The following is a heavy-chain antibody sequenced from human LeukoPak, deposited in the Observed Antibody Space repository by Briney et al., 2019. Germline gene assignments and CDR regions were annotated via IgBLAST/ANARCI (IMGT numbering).Heavy chain of an antibody. CDR3: ARDRGEYSSGPDAFDI. V-gene: IGHV4-34*01. D-gene: IGHD6-25*01. CDR1: GGSFSGYY. J-gene: IGHJ3*02. Sequence: SETLSLTCAVYGGSFSGYYWSWIRQPPGKGLEWIGEINHSGSTNYNPSLKSRVTISVDTSKNQFSLKLSSVTAADTAVYYCARDRGEYSSGPDAFDIWGQGTMVTVSS. CDR2: INHSGST.